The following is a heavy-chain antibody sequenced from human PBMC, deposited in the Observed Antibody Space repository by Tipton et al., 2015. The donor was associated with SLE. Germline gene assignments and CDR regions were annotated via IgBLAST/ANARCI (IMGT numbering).Heavy chain of an antibody. CDR2: INPVSGAT. D-gene: IGHD7-27*01. Sequence: QLVQSGAEVKKPGASVRVSCKASGNTFTGYNLHWVRQAPGQGLEWMGRINPVSGATNYAQRFHGRVTMTRDTSISTAYMELSGLKYDDTAVYYCTTDMNWARFDYWGQGTLVTVSS. CDR1: GNTFTGYN. J-gene: IGHJ4*02. CDR3: TTDMNWARFDY. V-gene: IGHV1-2*06.